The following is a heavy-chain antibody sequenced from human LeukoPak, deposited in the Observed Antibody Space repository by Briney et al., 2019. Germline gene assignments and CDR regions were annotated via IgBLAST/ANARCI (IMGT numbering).Heavy chain of an antibody. CDR3: ARAGTCSSTSCDGGIEY. CDR1: GFAFSSYN. D-gene: IGHD2-2*01. J-gene: IGHJ4*02. Sequence: GGSLRLSCAASGFAFSSYNMKWVRQAPGRGLEWVSFISTTSTYIYYADSVKGRFTVSRDNSKNLLYLQMDSLRVEDTAVYYCARAGTCSSTSCDGGIEYWGQGTLVTVSS. CDR2: ISTTSTYI. V-gene: IGHV3-21*06.